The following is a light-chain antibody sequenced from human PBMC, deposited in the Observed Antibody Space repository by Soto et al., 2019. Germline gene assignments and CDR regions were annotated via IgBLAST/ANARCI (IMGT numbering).Light chain of an antibody. CDR3: SSYTRSSTLYV. Sequence: QSVLTQPASVSGSPGQSITISCTGTSSDGGGYNYVSWYQQHPGKAPKLMIYDVSNRPSGVSNRFSGSKSGNTASLTISGLQAEDEADYYCSSYTRSSTLYVFGTGTRSPS. CDR2: DVS. CDR1: SSDGGGYNY. V-gene: IGLV2-14*01. J-gene: IGLJ1*01.